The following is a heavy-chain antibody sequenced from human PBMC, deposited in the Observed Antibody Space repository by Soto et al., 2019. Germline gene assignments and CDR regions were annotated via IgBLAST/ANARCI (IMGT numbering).Heavy chain of an antibody. CDR3: AKAKGQWLVLVDS. CDR1: GFIFSSFA. J-gene: IGHJ4*02. Sequence: VQLLESGGGLVQPGGSLRLSCAASGFIFSSFAMSWVRQAPGKGLEWVSTISSSGGSTYYADSVKGRFTISRDSSKNTLYLQMNSLRAEDTAVYYCAKAKGQWLVLVDSWGQGTLVTVSS. D-gene: IGHD6-19*01. CDR2: ISSSGGST. V-gene: IGHV3-23*01.